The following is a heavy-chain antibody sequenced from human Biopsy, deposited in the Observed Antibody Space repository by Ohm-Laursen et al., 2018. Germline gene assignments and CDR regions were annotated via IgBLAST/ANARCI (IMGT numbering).Heavy chain of an antibody. CDR3: ARAGVGSDGTDSYYYGMDV. V-gene: IGHV1-46*01. D-gene: IGHD5-24*01. Sequence: ASVKVSCKPSGNTFATCHIHWVRQAPGQGLEWMGVISPSGATTSFSQKFQGRITMTRDTSTGTVYMDLNSLGSEDTAVYYCARAGVGSDGTDSYYYGMDVWGPGTTVTVSS. J-gene: IGHJ6*02. CDR1: GNTFATCH. CDR2: ISPSGATT.